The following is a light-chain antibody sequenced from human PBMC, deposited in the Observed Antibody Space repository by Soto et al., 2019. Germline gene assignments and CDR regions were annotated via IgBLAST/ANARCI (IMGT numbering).Light chain of an antibody. CDR2: AAS. V-gene: IGKV1-39*01. Sequence: DIQMTQSPSSLSASVGDRVTITCRASQSISTYLNWYQQKPGKAPNLLIYAASTLQSGVPSRFSGSGSGTDFTLTISRLQREDFATYYCQQSYSTPRTFGQGTKVEI. J-gene: IGKJ1*01. CDR3: QQSYSTPRT. CDR1: QSISTY.